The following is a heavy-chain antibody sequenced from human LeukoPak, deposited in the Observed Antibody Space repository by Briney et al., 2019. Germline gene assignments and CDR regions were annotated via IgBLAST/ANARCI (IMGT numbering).Heavy chain of an antibody. J-gene: IGHJ3*02. Sequence: ASVKVSCKASGYTFTSYGISWVRQAPGQGLEWMGWINPNSGGTNYAQKFQGRVTMTRDTSISTAYMELSRLRSDDTAVYYCARVAAAGPDAFDIWGQGTMVTVSS. CDR3: ARVAAAGPDAFDI. V-gene: IGHV1-2*02. CDR1: GYTFTSYG. CDR2: INPNSGGT. D-gene: IGHD6-13*01.